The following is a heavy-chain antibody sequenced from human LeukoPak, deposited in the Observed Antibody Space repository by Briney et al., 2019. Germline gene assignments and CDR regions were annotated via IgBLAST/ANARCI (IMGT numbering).Heavy chain of an antibody. D-gene: IGHD2-15*01. CDR3: ARAQDYCSGGSCYGYFQH. CDR2: LHIGGSP. Sequence: PGGSLRLSCAASGFTVSSNYMTWVRQAPGKGLEWVSTLHIGGSPHYADSVKGRFTISSDKSKNTLFLQMNSLRAEDTAVYYCARAQDYCSGGSCYGYFQHWGQGSLVTVS. V-gene: IGHV3-53*01. J-gene: IGHJ1*01. CDR1: GFTVSSNY.